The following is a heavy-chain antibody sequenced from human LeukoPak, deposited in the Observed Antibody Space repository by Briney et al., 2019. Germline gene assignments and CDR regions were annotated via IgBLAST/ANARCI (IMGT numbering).Heavy chain of an antibody. V-gene: IGHV3-7*01. CDR3: ARGGKWLHPRNDALDI. Sequence: GGSLRLSCAVSGFTFSNFWMSWVRQAPGRGLEWVANIHPEGNEKYHVESVKGRFTISRDNAKNSLSLQMNGLRAEDTAVYYCARGGKWLHPRNDALDIWGQGTMVTVSS. CDR2: IHPEGNEK. D-gene: IGHD5-12*01. J-gene: IGHJ3*02. CDR1: GFTFSNFW.